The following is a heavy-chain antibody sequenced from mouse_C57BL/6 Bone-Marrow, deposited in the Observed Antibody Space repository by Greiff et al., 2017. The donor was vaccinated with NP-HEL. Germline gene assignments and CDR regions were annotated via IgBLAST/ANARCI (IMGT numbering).Heavy chain of an antibody. CDR3: TLGLYFDY. CDR2: IDPENGDT. Sequence: VQLQQSGAELVRPGASVKLSCTASGFNIKDDYMHWVKQRPEQGLEWIGWIDPENGDTEYASKFQGTATITADTSSNTAYLQLSSLTSEDTAVYYCTLGLYFDYWGQGTTLTVSS. V-gene: IGHV14-4*01. J-gene: IGHJ2*01. D-gene: IGHD3-3*01. CDR1: GFNIKDDY.